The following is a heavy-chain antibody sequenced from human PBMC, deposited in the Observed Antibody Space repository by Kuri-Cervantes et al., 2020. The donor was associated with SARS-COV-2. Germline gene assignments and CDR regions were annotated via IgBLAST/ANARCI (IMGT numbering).Heavy chain of an antibody. J-gene: IGHJ4*02. V-gene: IGHV4-34*01. CDR3: ATRPELVGATNGY. CDR1: GGSFSGYY. CDR2: INHSGST. Sequence: ESLKISCAVYGGSFSGYYWSWIRQPPGKGLEWIGEINHSGSTNYNPSLKSRVTISVDTSKNQFSLKLSSVTAADTAVYYCATRPELVGATNGYWGQGTLVTVSS. D-gene: IGHD1-26*01.